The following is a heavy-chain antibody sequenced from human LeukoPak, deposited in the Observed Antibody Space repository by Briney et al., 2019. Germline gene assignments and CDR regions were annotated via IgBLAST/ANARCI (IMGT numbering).Heavy chain of an antibody. D-gene: IGHD2-2*01. CDR3: ARYCSNTSCYRDAFDI. J-gene: IGHJ3*02. Sequence: TSETLSLTCTVSGGSISNSHYYWGWIRQPPGKGLEWIGNIYYSGSTYYNSSLKSRVTISVDTSKNRFSLKLRSVTAADTAVYYCARYCSNTSCYRDAFDIWGQGTMVTVSS. V-gene: IGHV4-39*01. CDR2: IYYSGST. CDR1: GGSISNSHYY.